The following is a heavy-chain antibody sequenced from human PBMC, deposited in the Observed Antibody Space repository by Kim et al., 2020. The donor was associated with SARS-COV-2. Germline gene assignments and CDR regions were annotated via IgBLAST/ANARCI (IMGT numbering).Heavy chain of an antibody. CDR3: ARGWEVSYWDCGINYYYSMDV. Sequence: ASVKVSCKASGYMFINYDINWVRQATGQGLEWMGWMNPKSGDTGYAQKFLGRVTMTRNTSKGTGYLELSTLRSEDTAVYYCARGWEVSYWDCGINYYYSMDVWGQGTTVTVSS. V-gene: IGHV1-8*01. J-gene: IGHJ6*02. CDR1: GYMFINYD. CDR2: MNPKSGDT. D-gene: IGHD3-10*01.